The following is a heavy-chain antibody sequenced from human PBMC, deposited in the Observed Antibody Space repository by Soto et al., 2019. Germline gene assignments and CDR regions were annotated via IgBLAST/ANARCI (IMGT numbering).Heavy chain of an antibody. CDR1: GYTFTSHG. J-gene: IGHJ6*02. CDR3: ARSGSRAAYYYYGLDV. Sequence: QVQLVQSGAEVKKPGASVKVSCKASGYTFTSHGFSWVRQAPGQGLEWMGWVSPYNGNTNYAQKFQGRVTMTTDTSTSTAYMELRSLTSDDTAVYYCARSGSRAAYYYYGLDVWGQGTTVTVSS. CDR2: VSPYNGNT. D-gene: IGHD3-10*01. V-gene: IGHV1-18*04.